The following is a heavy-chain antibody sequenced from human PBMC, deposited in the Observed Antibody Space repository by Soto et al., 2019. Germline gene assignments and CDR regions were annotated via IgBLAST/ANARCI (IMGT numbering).Heavy chain of an antibody. J-gene: IGHJ6*02. V-gene: IGHV4-4*02. D-gene: IGHD3-3*01. CDR3: AARSPDFWSGYPGYYYYYGMDV. CDR2: IYHSGST. CDR1: RGSISSSNW. Sequence: SETLSLTCAVSRGSISSSNWWSWVCQPPGKGLEWMVEIYHSGSTNYNPSLKSRVTIPVDKSKNQFSLKLSSVTAADRAVYYCAARSPDFWSGYPGYYYYYGMDVWGQGTTVTVSS.